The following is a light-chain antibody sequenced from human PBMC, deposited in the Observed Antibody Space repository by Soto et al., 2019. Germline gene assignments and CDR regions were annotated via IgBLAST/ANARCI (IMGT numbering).Light chain of an antibody. CDR2: GAS. J-gene: IGKJ1*01. Sequence: IVLTQSPGTLSFSPGERATLSCRASQSVSSSYLAWYQQKPGQAPRLLIYGASSRATGIPDRFSGSGSGTDFTLTIRRLEPEDFAVYYCQQYGSSPPRTFGQGTKLDIK. CDR3: QQYGSSPPRT. V-gene: IGKV3-20*01. CDR1: QSVSSSY.